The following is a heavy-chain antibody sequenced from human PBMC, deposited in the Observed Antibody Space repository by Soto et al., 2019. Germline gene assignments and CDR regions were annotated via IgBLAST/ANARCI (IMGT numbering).Heavy chain of an antibody. J-gene: IGHJ5*02. CDR2: VNAGNVNT. D-gene: IGHD6-19*01. CDR1: GYTFTAYT. Sequence: ASVKVSCKTSGYTFTAYTMHWVRQAPGQRLEWMGWVNAGNVNTKYSQNLQGRVSFTWVTSASTAYMELNSLRSEDTAVYYCARWFDSGGGGWLDPWGPGTLVTVSS. CDR3: ARWFDSGGGGWLDP. V-gene: IGHV1-3*01.